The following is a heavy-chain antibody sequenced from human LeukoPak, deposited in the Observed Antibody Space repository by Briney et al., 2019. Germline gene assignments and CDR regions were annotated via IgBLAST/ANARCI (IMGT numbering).Heavy chain of an antibody. CDR1: GGTFSSYA. J-gene: IGHJ6*02. D-gene: IGHD2-15*01. Sequence: SVKVSCKASGGTFSSYAISWVRQAPGQGLEWMGRIIPILGIANYAQKFQGRVTITADKSTSTAYMELSSLRSEDTAVYYCARDDEGDCSGGSCYVEYYYYGMDVWGQGTTVTVSS. CDR2: IIPILGIA. V-gene: IGHV1-69*04. CDR3: ARDDEGDCSGGSCYVEYYYYGMDV.